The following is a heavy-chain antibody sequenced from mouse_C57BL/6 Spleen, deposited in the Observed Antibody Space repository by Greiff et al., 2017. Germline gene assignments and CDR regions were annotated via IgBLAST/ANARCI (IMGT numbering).Heavy chain of an antibody. J-gene: IGHJ3*01. CDR1: GYTFTSYW. V-gene: IGHV1-61*01. CDR2: IYPSDSET. Sequence: VQLQQPGAELVRPGSSVKLSCKASGYTFTSYWMDWVKQRPGQGLEWIGNIYPSDSETHYNQKFKDKATLTVDKSSSTAYMQLSSLTSEDSAVYYCARFYDGYYWGQGTLVTVSA. D-gene: IGHD2-3*01. CDR3: ARFYDGYY.